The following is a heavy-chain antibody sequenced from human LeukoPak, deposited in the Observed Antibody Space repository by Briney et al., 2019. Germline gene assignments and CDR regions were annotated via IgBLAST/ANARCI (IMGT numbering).Heavy chain of an antibody. V-gene: IGHV3-23*01. CDR3: AREQHYFGDAFDI. D-gene: IGHD3-10*01. CDR1: GFTFSSYV. CDR2: ISGSGGST. Sequence: GGSLRLSCAASGFTFSSYVMTWVRQAPGKGLEWVSGISGSGGSTYYADSVKGRFTLSRDNSKNTLHLQMNSLRAEDTAVYYCAREQHYFGDAFDIWGQGTMVTVSS. J-gene: IGHJ3*02.